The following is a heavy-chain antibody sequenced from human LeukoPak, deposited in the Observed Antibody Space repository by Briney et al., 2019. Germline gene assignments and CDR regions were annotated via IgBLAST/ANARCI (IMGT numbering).Heavy chain of an antibody. D-gene: IGHD6-19*01. CDR1: GGTFSSYA. Sequence: SVKVSCKASGGTFSSYAISWVRQAPGQGLEWMGGIIPIFGTANYAQKFQGRVTITADESTSTAYTELSSLRSEDTAVYYCARDSSGPYNWFDPWGQGTLVTVSS. CDR3: ARDSSGPYNWFDP. J-gene: IGHJ5*02. CDR2: IIPIFGTA. V-gene: IGHV1-69*13.